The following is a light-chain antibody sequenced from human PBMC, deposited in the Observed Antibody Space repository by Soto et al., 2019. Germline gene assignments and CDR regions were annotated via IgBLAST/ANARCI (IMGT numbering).Light chain of an antibody. J-gene: IGLJ2*01. CDR1: SSDVGSYNL. CDR3: SSYAGTSTSVV. V-gene: IGLV2-23*01. Sequence: QSALTQPASVSGSPGQSITISCTGTSSDVGSYNLVSWYQQHPGKAPKLMIYESSKRPSGVSNRSSGSKSGNTASLTISGLQAEDEAYYYCSSYAGTSTSVVFGGGTKLTVL. CDR2: ESS.